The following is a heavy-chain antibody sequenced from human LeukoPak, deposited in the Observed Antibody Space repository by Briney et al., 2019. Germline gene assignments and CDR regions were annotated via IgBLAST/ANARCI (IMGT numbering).Heavy chain of an antibody. CDR1: GGSTSSSSYY. CDR3: AVSSSWYVGYYYYGMDV. J-gene: IGHJ6*02. Sequence: PSETLSLTCTVSGGSTSSSSYYWGWIRQPPGKGLEWIGYIYYSGSTNYNPSLKSRVTISVDTSKNQFSLKLSSVTAADTAVYYCAVSSSWYVGYYYYGMDVWGQGTTVTLSS. V-gene: IGHV4-61*05. D-gene: IGHD6-13*01. CDR2: IYYSGST.